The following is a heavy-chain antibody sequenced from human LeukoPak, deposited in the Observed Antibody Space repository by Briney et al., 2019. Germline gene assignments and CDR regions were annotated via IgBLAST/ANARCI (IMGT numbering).Heavy chain of an antibody. Sequence: SETLSLTCTVSGGSISSSSYYWGWIRQPPGKGLEWIGSIYYSGSTYYNPSLKSRVTISVDTSKNQFSLKLSSVTAADTAVYYCARAHYYDSSGFRHDAFDIWGQGTMVTVSS. CDR2: IYYSGST. CDR3: ARAHYYDSSGFRHDAFDI. J-gene: IGHJ3*02. CDR1: GGSISSSSYY. V-gene: IGHV4-39*07. D-gene: IGHD3-22*01.